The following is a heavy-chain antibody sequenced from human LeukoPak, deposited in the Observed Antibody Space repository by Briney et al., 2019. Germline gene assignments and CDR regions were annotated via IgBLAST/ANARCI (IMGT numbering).Heavy chain of an antibody. CDR1: GGSISSYY. J-gene: IGHJ5*02. D-gene: IGHD5-24*01. CDR2: IYYSGST. CDR3: ARLDHQRWLYNWFDP. V-gene: IGHV4-59*04. Sequence: PSETLSLTCTVSGGSISSYYWSWIRQPPGKGLEWIGYIYYSGSTYYNPSLKSRVTISVDTSKNQFSLKLSSVTAADTAVYYCARLDHQRWLYNWFDPWGQGTLVTVSS.